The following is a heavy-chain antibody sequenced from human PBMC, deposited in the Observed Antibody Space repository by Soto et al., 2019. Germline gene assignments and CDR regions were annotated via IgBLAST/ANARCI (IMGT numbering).Heavy chain of an antibody. CDR3: ATSDPDNYYYYGMDV. D-gene: IGHD3-9*01. Sequence: SVKVSCKASGCTFSSYAISWVRQAPGQGLEWMGGMIPIFGTANYAQKFQGRVTITADKSTSTAYMELSSLRSEDTTVYYCATSDPDNYYYYGMDVWGQGTTVTVSS. J-gene: IGHJ6*02. V-gene: IGHV1-69*06. CDR1: GCTFSSYA. CDR2: MIPIFGTA.